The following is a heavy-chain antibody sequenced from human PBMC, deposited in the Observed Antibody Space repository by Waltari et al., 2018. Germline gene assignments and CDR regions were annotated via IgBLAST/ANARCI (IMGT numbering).Heavy chain of an antibody. D-gene: IGHD1-26*01. CDR3: ARGWAHLDS. CDR2: TKEDGNEI. CDR1: GFTFSNVW. Sequence: EVQLVESGGNLVQPGGSLRLTCAASGFTFSNVWMTWVRQAPGKGLEGVANTKEDGNEIYYLDSVKGRFTISRDNAKNSLFLQMNSLRAEDTAIYYCARGWAHLDSWGQGTLVTVSS. V-gene: IGHV3-7*01. J-gene: IGHJ4*02.